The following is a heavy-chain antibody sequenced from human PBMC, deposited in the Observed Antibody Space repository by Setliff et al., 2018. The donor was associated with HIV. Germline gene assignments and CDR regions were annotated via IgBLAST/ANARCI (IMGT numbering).Heavy chain of an antibody. CDR2: INHSGST. CDR3: ARGLPRRHSFIAAAGGFYYYGMDV. V-gene: IGHV4-39*07. Sequence: PSETLSLTCTVSGGSISSSSYYWGWIRQTPGKGLEWLGEINHSGSTAYNLALESRVSMSIDTSKNQFSLKLNSVTAADTAVYYCARGLPRRHSFIAAAGGFYYYGMDVWGQGTTVTVSS. CDR1: GGSISSSSYY. D-gene: IGHD6-13*01. J-gene: IGHJ6*02.